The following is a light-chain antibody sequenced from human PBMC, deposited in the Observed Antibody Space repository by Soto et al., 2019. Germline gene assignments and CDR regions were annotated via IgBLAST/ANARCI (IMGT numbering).Light chain of an antibody. Sequence: QSVLTQPPSVSAAPGQKVTISCSGSSSNIGNNYVSWYQQLPETAPKLLIFDSGQRPSGIPDRFSGSKSRTSATLDITGLQTGDEADYYCGTWDNSLSAVVFGGGTKLTVL. CDR1: SSNIGNNY. J-gene: IGLJ3*02. V-gene: IGLV1-51*01. CDR3: GTWDNSLSAVV. CDR2: DSG.